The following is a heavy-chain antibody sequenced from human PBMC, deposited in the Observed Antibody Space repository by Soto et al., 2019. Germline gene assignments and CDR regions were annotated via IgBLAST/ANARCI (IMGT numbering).Heavy chain of an antibody. D-gene: IGHD3-16*01. CDR3: AKFGPTKDGRDV. CDR2: IYPGDSDA. J-gene: IGHJ6*02. V-gene: IGHV5-51*01. CDR1: GYSFASYY. Sequence: PGESLKISCKGSGYSFASYYIAWVRQMPGKGLEWMGIIYPGDSDAIYNPSFQGHVTISSDRSINTAYLQWSSLKASDTAMYFCAKFGPTKDGRDVWGQGTTVPSP.